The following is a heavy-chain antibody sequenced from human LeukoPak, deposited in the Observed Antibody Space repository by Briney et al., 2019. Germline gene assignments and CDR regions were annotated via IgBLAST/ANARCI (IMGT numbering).Heavy chain of an antibody. D-gene: IGHD3-16*01. V-gene: IGHV4-39*07. CDR1: VGSISSSSYY. Sequence: PSETLSLTCTVSVGSISSSSYYWGWIRHPPGKGLEWIGSIYYSGSTYYNPSLKSRVTISVDTSKNQFSLKLSSVTAADTAVYYCARVSTGRARLYFDYWGQGTLVTVSS. J-gene: IGHJ4*02. CDR3: ARVSTGRARLYFDY. CDR2: IYYSGST.